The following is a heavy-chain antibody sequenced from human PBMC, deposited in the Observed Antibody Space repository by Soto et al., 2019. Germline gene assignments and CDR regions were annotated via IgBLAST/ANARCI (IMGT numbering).Heavy chain of an antibody. CDR1: GFTFSTYA. V-gene: IGHV3-23*01. CDR3: AGRYCTNGVCYTNYYDYIDV. D-gene: IGHD2-8*01. Sequence: EVQLLESGGGLVQPGGSLRLSCAASGFTFSTYAMSWVRQAPGKGLEWVSTITTSGGNTYYADSVQGRFTISRDNSKNTLYLQMTSLRAEDTAVYYCAGRYCTNGVCYTNYYDYIDVWGKGTTVTVSS. CDR2: ITTSGGNT. J-gene: IGHJ6*03.